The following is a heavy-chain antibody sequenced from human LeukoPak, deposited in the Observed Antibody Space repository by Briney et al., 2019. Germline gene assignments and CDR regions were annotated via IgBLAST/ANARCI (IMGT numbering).Heavy chain of an antibody. CDR3: ARVPGAILSYYYGMDV. Sequence: SETPSLTCTVSGGSISSYYWSWIRQPPGKGLEWIGYIYYSGSTNYNPSLKSRVTISVDTSKNQFSLKLSSVTAADTAVYYCARVPGAILSYYYGMDVWGQGTTVTVSS. D-gene: IGHD1-14*01. J-gene: IGHJ6*02. CDR2: IYYSGST. V-gene: IGHV4-59*01. CDR1: GGSISSYY.